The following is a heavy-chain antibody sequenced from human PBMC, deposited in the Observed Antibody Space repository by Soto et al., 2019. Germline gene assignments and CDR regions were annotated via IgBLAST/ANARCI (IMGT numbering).Heavy chain of an antibody. CDR3: AHSVLHYDYIWGSRMPYFDY. CDR2: IYWDDDK. V-gene: IGHV2-5*02. Sequence: QITLKESGPTLVKPTQTLTLTCTFSGFSLSTSGVGVGWIRQPPGKALEWLALIYWDDDKRDSPSLKSRLTITKDTAKNQVVLTMTNMDPVDTATYYCAHSVLHYDYIWGSRMPYFDYWGQGTLVTVSS. CDR1: GFSLSTSGVG. J-gene: IGHJ4*02. D-gene: IGHD3-16*01.